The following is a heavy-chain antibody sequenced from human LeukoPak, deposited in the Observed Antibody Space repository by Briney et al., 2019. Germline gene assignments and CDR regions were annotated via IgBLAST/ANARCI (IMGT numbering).Heavy chain of an antibody. D-gene: IGHD2-2*01. CDR2: IWYGGSNK. CDR1: GFTFSSYG. CDR3: ARDYMRYCSSTSCSTLDY. Sequence: GGSLRLSCAASGFTFSSYGMHWVRQAPGKGLEWVAVIWYGGSNKYYADSVKGRFTISRDNSKNTLYLQMNSLRAEDTAVYYCARDYMRYCSSTSCSTLDYWGQGTLVTVSS. V-gene: IGHV3-33*01. J-gene: IGHJ4*02.